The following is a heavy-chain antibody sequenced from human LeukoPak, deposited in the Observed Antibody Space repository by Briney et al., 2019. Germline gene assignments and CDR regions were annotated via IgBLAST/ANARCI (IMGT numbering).Heavy chain of an antibody. CDR3: ARVRPPLGSGCIAY. Sequence: ASVKVSCKASGYTFTNYYMHWVRQAPGQGLEWVGIINPSGGSTSYSQKFQDRVTMTRDTSTSTVYMELSSLRSEDTAVYYCARVRPPLGSGCIAYWGQGTLVTVSS. D-gene: IGHD6-19*01. V-gene: IGHV1-46*01. J-gene: IGHJ4*02. CDR2: INPSGGST. CDR1: GYTFTNYY.